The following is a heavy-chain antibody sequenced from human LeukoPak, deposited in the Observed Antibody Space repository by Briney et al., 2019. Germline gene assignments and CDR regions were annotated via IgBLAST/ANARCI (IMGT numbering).Heavy chain of an antibody. CDR3: ASPGPYYGSGSYRY. D-gene: IGHD3-10*01. J-gene: IGHJ4*02. CDR2: ISSSSSTI. Sequence: PGGSLRLSCAASGFTFSSYSMNWVRQAPGKGLEWVSYISSSSSTIYYADSVEGRFTISRDNAKNSLYLQMNSLRAEDTAVYYCASPGPYYGSGSYRYWGQGTLVTVSS. V-gene: IGHV3-48*01. CDR1: GFTFSSYS.